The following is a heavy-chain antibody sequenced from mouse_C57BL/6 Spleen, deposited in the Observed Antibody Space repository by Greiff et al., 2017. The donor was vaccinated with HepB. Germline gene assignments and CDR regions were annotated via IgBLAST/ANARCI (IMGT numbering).Heavy chain of an antibody. D-gene: IGHD2-13*01. Sequence: EVQLVESGGGLVQPKGSLKLSCAASGFSFNTYAMNWVRQAPGKGLEWVARIRSKSNNYDTFYADSVKDRFTISRDDSESMLYLQMNNLKTEDTAVYYGGRHDCVFDYWGQGTTLTVSS. CDR1: GFSFNTYA. V-gene: IGHV10-1*01. J-gene: IGHJ2*01. CDR2: IRSKSNNYDT. CDR3: GRHDCVFDY.